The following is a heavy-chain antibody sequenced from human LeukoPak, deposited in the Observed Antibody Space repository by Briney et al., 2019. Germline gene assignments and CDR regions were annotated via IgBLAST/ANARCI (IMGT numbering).Heavy chain of an antibody. V-gene: IGHV3-48*01. Sequence: GGSLRPSCAASGFTFSSYTMNWVRQAPGKGLEWVSYISSSSSTIYYADSVKGRFTISRDNAKNSLYLQMNSLRAEDTAVYYCAREIFGVVIPFLGYFDYWGQGTLVTVSS. J-gene: IGHJ4*02. CDR3: AREIFGVVIPFLGYFDY. D-gene: IGHD3-3*01. CDR2: ISSSSSTI. CDR1: GFTFSSYT.